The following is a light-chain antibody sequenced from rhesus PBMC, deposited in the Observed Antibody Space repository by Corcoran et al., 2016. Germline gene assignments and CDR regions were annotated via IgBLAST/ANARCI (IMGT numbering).Light chain of an antibody. CDR3: QHGYGTPLT. J-gene: IGKJ4*01. V-gene: IGKV1-74*01. CDR2: KAS. CDR1: HNVNNY. Sequence: DIQVTQSPSSLSASVGDRVTITCRARHNVNNYLNWYHQKPGKAPKLLTYKASTLQSGVPSRFIGSGSGPDYTLSISSLQPEAVATYYCQHGYGTPLTFGGGAKVEVK.